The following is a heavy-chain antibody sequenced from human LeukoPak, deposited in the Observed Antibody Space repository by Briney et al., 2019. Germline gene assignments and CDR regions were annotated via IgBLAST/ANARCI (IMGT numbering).Heavy chain of an antibody. D-gene: IGHD3-22*01. CDR3: ASRNYYDSSGYDY. Sequence: GESLKISCKGSGYSFTSCWISWVRQMPGKGLEWMGRIDPSDSYTNYSPSFQGHVTISADKSISTAYLQWSSLKASDTAMYYCASRNYYDSSGYDYWGQGTLVTVSS. V-gene: IGHV5-10-1*01. CDR1: GYSFTSCW. CDR2: IDPSDSYT. J-gene: IGHJ4*02.